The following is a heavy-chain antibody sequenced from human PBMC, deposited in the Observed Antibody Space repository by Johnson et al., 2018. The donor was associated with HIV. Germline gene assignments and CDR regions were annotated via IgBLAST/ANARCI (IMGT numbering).Heavy chain of an antibody. V-gene: IGHV3-9*01. CDR3: AGNVVAPAAYAFDI. J-gene: IGHJ3*02. CDR2: FSRNSGTI. D-gene: IGHD2-2*01. CDR1: GFTFDAYA. Sequence: VQLVESGGGLVQPGRSLRLSCAASGFTFDAYAMHWVRQAPGKGLAWVSGFSRNSGTIGYADCVKGRFTISRDNAMNSLYLQLNSLRAEDTAVYYCAGNVVAPAAYAFDIWGQGTMVTVSS.